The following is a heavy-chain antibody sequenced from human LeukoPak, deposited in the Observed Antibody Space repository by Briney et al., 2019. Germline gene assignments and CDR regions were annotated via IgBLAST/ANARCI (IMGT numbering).Heavy chain of an antibody. Sequence: GGSLRLSCAASGFTFSSYGMHWVRQAPGKGLDWVAFIRYDGRNKYYADSVKGRFTISRDNAKNSLYLQMNSLRAEDTALYYCARGGLTIFGVVNYMDVWGKGTTVTVSS. CDR1: GFTFSSYG. D-gene: IGHD3-3*01. J-gene: IGHJ6*03. CDR2: IRYDGRNK. V-gene: IGHV3-30*02. CDR3: ARGGLTIFGVVNYMDV.